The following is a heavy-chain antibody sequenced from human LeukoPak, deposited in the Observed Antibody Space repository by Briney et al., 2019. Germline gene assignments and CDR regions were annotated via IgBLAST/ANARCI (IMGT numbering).Heavy chain of an antibody. V-gene: IGHV1-2*02. Sequence: ASVKVSCKASGYTFTGYYMHWVRQAPGQGLEWMGWINPNSGGTNYAQKFQGRVTMTRDTSISTAYMEPSRLRSDDTAVYYCAREGDILTGYAMDYWGQGTLVTVSS. CDR3: AREGDILTGYAMDY. CDR1: GYTFTGYY. J-gene: IGHJ4*02. D-gene: IGHD3-9*01. CDR2: INPNSGGT.